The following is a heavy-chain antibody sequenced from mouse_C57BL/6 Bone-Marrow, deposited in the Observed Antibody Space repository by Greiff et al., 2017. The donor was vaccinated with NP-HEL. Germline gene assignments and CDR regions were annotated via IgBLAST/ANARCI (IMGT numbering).Heavy chain of an antibody. D-gene: IGHD2-2*01. V-gene: IGHV1-54*01. J-gene: IGHJ3*01. Sequence: QVQLQQSGAELVRPGTSVKVSCKASGYAFTNYLIEWVKQRPGQGLEWIGVINPGSGGTNYNEKFKGKATLTADKSSSTAYMQLSSLTSEDSAVYFCARHGYAWFAYWGQGTLVTVSP. CDR2: INPGSGGT. CDR3: ARHGYAWFAY. CDR1: GYAFTNYL.